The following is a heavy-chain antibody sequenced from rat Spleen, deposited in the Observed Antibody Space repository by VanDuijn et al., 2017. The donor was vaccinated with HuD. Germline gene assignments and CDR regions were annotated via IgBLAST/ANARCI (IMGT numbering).Heavy chain of an antibody. Sequence: EVQLVESGGGLVQPGRSLKLSCVASGLSFSNYDMAWVRQAPTKGLEWVATINYDGRSTFYRDSVRERFTISIDNAKCTLYCQMDSLRSEDTGTYYCARGSGVDYWGQGVMVTVSS. J-gene: IGHJ2*01. D-gene: IGHD1-1*01. CDR1: GLSFSNYD. CDR3: ARGSGVDY. CDR2: INYDGRST. V-gene: IGHV5-29*01.